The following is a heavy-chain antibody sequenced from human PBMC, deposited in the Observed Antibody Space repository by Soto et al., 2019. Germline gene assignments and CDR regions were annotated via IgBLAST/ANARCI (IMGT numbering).Heavy chain of an antibody. V-gene: IGHV2-5*02. CDR1: GFSLSTSGVG. CDR3: VHIRYGSGLFDY. J-gene: IGHJ4*02. D-gene: IGHD3-10*01. Sequence: QITLKESGPTLVKPIQTLTLTCNFSGFSLSTSGVGVGWIRQPPGKALEWLALIYWDDDKRYSPSLKSRLTITKDTSKNQVVLTMTNMDPVDTATYYCVHIRYGSGLFDYWGQGTLVTVSS. CDR2: IYWDDDK.